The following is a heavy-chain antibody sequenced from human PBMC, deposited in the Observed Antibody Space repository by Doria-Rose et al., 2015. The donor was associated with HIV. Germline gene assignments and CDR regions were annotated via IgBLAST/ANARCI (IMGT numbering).Heavy chain of an antibody. Sequence: QVTLKESGPVLVKPTETLTLTCTVSGVSLSSPGMGVSWIRQPPGKALEWLANIFSDDARSYKTSLTSRLTISRGTSKSQVVLTMTDMDPVDTATYYCARIKSSRWYHKYYFDFWGQGTLVIVSA. D-gene: IGHD6-13*01. CDR3: ARIKSSRWYHKYYFDF. V-gene: IGHV2-26*01. J-gene: IGHJ4*02. CDR1: GVSLSSPGMG. CDR2: IFSDDAR.